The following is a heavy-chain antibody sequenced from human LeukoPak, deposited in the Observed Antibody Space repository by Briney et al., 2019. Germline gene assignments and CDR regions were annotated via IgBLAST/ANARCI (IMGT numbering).Heavy chain of an antibody. J-gene: IGHJ4*02. Sequence: SETLSLTCTVSGGSISSYYWSWIRQPPGKGLEWIGYIYYSGSTNYNPSLKSRVTISVDTSKNQFSLKLSSVTAADTAVYYCARLSWSKIYYFDYWGQGTLVTVSS. D-gene: IGHD2-8*01. V-gene: IGHV4-59*08. CDR2: IYYSGST. CDR1: GGSISSYY. CDR3: ARLSWSKIYYFDY.